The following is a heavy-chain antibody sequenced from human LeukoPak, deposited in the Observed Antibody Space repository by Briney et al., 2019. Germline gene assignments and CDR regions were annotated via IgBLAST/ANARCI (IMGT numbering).Heavy chain of an antibody. CDR3: ARDPTFYGDHSYYMDV. CDR1: GFTFSSRDW. CDR2: IKQDGSEK. V-gene: IGHV3-7*03. D-gene: IGHD4-17*01. Sequence: GGSLRLSCVASGFTFSSRDWMTWVRQAPGKGLEWVANIKQDGSEKNYVDSVKGRFTISRDNAKNSLYLQMNSLRAEDAAVYYCARDPTFYGDHSYYMDVWGKGTTVTISS. J-gene: IGHJ6*03.